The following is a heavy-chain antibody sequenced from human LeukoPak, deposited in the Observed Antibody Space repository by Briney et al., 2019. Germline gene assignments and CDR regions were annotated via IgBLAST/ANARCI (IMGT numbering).Heavy chain of an antibody. CDR1: GFTFRKYA. CDR3: ARERVRGVMGAFDI. Sequence: GGSLRLSCAASGFTFRKYAMTWVRQAPGKGLEWISYISSSGSTIHYADSVKGRFTISRDNAKNSLYLQMNSLRAEDTAVYYCARERVRGVMGAFDIWGQGTMVTVSS. V-gene: IGHV3-48*04. J-gene: IGHJ3*02. D-gene: IGHD3-10*01. CDR2: ISSSGSTI.